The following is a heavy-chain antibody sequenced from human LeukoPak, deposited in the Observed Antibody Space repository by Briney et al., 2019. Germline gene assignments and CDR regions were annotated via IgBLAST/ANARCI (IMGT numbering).Heavy chain of an antibody. CDR1: GYTFTTYS. D-gene: IGHD6-19*01. CDR3: ARVFSSGWWEGRWYFDL. Sequence: ASVKVSCKASGYTFTTYSISWVRQAPGQGLEWMGWISPYNGNTNYAQKLQGRVTITRNTSISTAYMELSSLRSEDTAVYYCARVFSSGWWEGRWYFDLWGRGTLVTVSS. CDR2: ISPYNGNT. V-gene: IGHV1-18*01. J-gene: IGHJ2*01.